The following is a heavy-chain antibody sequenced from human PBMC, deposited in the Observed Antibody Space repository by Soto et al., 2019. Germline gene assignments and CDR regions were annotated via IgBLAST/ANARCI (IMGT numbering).Heavy chain of an antibody. J-gene: IGHJ4*02. D-gene: IGHD3-3*01. CDR3: AEGIFAVVIMWDS. Sequence: GGSLRLSCAASGFTFSSYAMSWVRQAPGKGLEWVSAISGSGGSTYYADSVKGRFTISRDNSKNTLYLQMNSLRAEDTSVYSCAEGIFAVVIMWDSWGQGTLVTVSS. V-gene: IGHV3-23*01. CDR1: GFTFSSYA. CDR2: ISGSGGST.